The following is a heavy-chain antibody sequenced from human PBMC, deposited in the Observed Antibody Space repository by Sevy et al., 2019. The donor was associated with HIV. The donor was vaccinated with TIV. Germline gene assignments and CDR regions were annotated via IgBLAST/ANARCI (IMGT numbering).Heavy chain of an antibody. Sequence: GGSLRLSCTASGFTFGEYSASWFRQAPGKGLEWVSFIRSEVYGGTTEYAASVKGRFTISRDDSKSIAYLQMSSLKTEDTAVYYCTRGRRVYADYGVDYWGQGTLVTVSS. D-gene: IGHD4-17*01. CDR3: TRGRRVYADYGVDY. CDR2: IRSEVYGGTT. J-gene: IGHJ4*02. V-gene: IGHV3-49*03. CDR1: GFTFGEYS.